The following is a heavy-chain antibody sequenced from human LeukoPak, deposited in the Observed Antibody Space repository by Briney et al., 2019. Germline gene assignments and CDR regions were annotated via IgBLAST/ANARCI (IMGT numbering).Heavy chain of an antibody. Sequence: ASVKVSCKAPGYTFTSYGISWVRQAPGQGFQWMGWISAYNGNTNYAQKLQGRVTMTTDTSTSTAYMELRSLRSDDTAVYYCARGLYYDFSGTASFDYWGQGTLVTVSS. V-gene: IGHV1-18*01. CDR2: ISAYNGNT. CDR1: GYTFTSYG. CDR3: ARGLYYDFSGTASFDY. D-gene: IGHD3/OR15-3a*01. J-gene: IGHJ4*02.